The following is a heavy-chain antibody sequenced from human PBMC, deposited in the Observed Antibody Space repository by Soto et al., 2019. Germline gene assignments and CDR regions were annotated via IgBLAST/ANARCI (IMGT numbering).Heavy chain of an antibody. J-gene: IGHJ6*02. CDR1: GGTFSSYA. CDR2: IIPIFGTA. Sequence: ASVKVSCKASGGTFSSYAISWARQAPGQGLEWMGGIIPIFGTANYAQKFQGRVTITADESTSTAYMELSSLRSEDTAVYYCARDLRIQLWPAQRYYYGMDVWGQGTTVTVSS. V-gene: IGHV1-69*13. CDR3: ARDLRIQLWPAQRYYYGMDV. D-gene: IGHD5-18*01.